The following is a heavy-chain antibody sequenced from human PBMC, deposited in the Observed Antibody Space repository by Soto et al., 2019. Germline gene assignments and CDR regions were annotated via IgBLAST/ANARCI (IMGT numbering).Heavy chain of an antibody. CDR1: GYNFASHW. CDR3: ATLAGTGSYRDLYFDN. V-gene: IGHV5-51*01. Sequence: GESLKISCKGSGYNFASHWIGWVRQMPGKGLEWMGIILPGDSYTTYSPPFQGQVTVSADQSISTVYLQWSSLKASDTAMYYCATLAGTGSYRDLYFDNWGQGTPVTVSS. D-gene: IGHD1-26*01. J-gene: IGHJ4*02. CDR2: ILPGDSYT.